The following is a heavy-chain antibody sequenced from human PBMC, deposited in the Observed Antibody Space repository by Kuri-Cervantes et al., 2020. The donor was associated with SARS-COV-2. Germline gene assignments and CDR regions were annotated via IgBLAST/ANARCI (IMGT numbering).Heavy chain of an antibody. CDR2: ISSSSSTI. V-gene: IGHV3-48*02. D-gene: IGHD2-8*01. CDR1: GFTFSSYA. J-gene: IGHJ6*02. Sequence: GESLKISCAASGFTFSSYAMSWVRQAPGKGLEWVSYISSSSSTIYYADSVKGRFTISRDNAKNSLYLQMNSLRDEDTAVYYCAAYCTNGVCLTYYYYGMDVWGQGTTVTVSS. CDR3: AAYCTNGVCLTYYYYGMDV.